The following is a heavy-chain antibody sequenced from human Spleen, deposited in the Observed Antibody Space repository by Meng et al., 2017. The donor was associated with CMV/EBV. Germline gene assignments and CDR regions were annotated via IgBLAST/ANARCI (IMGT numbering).Heavy chain of an antibody. Sequence: ASVKVSCKASGYTFSSKGISWVRQAPGQGLEWMGWISGYNGNTIYAQQFQGRFTMTADTSTNTAYMELRSLRSDDTAVYYCARDEGASEEWELLSTVDYWGQGTLVTVSS. V-gene: IGHV1-18*01. CDR1: GYTFSSKG. CDR3: ARDEGASEEWELLSTVDY. CDR2: ISGYNGNT. J-gene: IGHJ4*02. D-gene: IGHD1-26*01.